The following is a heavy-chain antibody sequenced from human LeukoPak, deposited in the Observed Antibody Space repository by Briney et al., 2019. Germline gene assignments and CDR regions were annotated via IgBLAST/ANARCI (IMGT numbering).Heavy chain of an antibody. D-gene: IGHD3-22*01. CDR3: ATDLGMVISSYPG. CDR2: MNPNSGST. J-gene: IGHJ4*02. CDR1: GYTFTNYD. V-gene: IGHV1-8*01. Sequence: ASVKVSCKASGYTFTNYDFNWMRQATGQGLEWMGWMNPNSGSTGYAQKFQGRVTMTRDTSISTAYMELSSLTSGDTAVYYCATDLGMVISSYPGWGQGTLVTVSS.